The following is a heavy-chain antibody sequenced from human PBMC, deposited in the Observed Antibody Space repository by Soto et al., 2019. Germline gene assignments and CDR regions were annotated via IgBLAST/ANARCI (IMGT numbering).Heavy chain of an antibody. CDR3: ARDYYDSSGYFIGFDY. CDR2: IYHSGST. Sequence: SETLSLTCAVSGGSISSSNWWSWVRQPPGKGLEWIGEIYHSGSTNYNPSLKSRVTISVDKSKNQFSLKLSSVTAADTAVYYCARDYYDSSGYFIGFDYWGQGTLVTVSS. CDR1: GGSISSSNW. V-gene: IGHV4-4*02. J-gene: IGHJ4*02. D-gene: IGHD3-22*01.